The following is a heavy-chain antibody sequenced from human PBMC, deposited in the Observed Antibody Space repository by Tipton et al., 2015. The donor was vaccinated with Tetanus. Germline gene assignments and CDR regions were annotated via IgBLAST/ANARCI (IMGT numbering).Heavy chain of an antibody. J-gene: IGHJ4*02. D-gene: IGHD3-3*01. CDR3: ARSADDFWSGYTIDY. V-gene: IGHV4-59*01. CDR2: IYYSGST. CDR1: GGSISSYY. Sequence: TLSLTCTVSGGSISSYYWSWIRQPPGKGLEWIGYIYYSGSTNYNPSLKSRVTISVDTSKNQFSLKLSSVTAADTAVYYCARSADDFWSGYTIDYWGQGTLATVSS.